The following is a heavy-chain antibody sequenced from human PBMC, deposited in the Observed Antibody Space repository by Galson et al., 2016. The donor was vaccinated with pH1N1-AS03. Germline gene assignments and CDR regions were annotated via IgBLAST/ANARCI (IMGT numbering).Heavy chain of an antibody. CDR3: AGTGSNAWDYFDS. V-gene: IGHV4-59*01. J-gene: IGHJ4*02. CDR1: GGSLSGYY. D-gene: IGHD1-1*01. Sequence: SETLSLTCTVSGGSLSGYYWSWIRQSPERGLEWIGCVYYIGTPTYNPSLKSQVTRSVDTSKNQFSLNLSSLTGADTAVYFCAGTGSNAWDYFDSWGQGALVTV. CDR2: VYYIGTP.